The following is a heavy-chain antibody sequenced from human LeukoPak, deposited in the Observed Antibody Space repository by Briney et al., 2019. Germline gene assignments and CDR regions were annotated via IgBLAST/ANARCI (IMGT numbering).Heavy chain of an antibody. CDR2: IRYDGSNK. Sequence: SGGSLRLSCAASGFTFSSYGMHWVRQAPGKGLEWVAFIRYDGSNKYYADSVKGRFTISRDNSKNTLYLQMNSLRAEDTAVYYCAKSMYQLLPTQYYYYYMDVWGKGTTVTVSS. CDR1: GFTFSSYG. CDR3: AKSMYQLLPTQYYYYYMDV. J-gene: IGHJ6*03. V-gene: IGHV3-30*02. D-gene: IGHD2-2*01.